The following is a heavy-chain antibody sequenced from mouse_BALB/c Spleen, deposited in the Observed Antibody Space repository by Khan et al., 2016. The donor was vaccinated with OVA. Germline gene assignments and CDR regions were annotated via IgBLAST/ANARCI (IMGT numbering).Heavy chain of an antibody. CDR2: IDPENGNT. V-gene: IGHV14-1*02. J-gene: IGHJ2*01. CDR3: ARGSRNDYYFDY. Sequence: VQLKQSGAELVRPGALVKLSCKASGFNIKDYYIHWVKQRPEQGLEWIGGIDPENGNTIYDPKFQGKASITADAFSSTAYMQLSSLTSEDSAIYFCARGSRNDYYFDYWGQGTTLTVSS. CDR1: GFNIKDYY.